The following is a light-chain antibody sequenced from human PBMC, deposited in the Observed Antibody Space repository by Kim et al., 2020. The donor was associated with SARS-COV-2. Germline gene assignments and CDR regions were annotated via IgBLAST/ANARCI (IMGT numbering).Light chain of an antibody. J-gene: IGLJ1*01. CDR1: RNCVCCLYH. CDR3: SSYRSSGYV. V-gene: IGLV2-14*03. Sequence: LSLHGTRNCVCCLYHVSLFQTYPSQAPKLMLYDVTKRPSGVSNRFSGSKSGNTASLTISGLQAEDEADYYCSSYRSSGYVFGTGTKVTVL. CDR2: DVT.